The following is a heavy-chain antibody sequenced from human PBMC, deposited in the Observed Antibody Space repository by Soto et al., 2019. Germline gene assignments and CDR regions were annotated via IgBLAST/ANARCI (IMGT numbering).Heavy chain of an antibody. CDR1: GDSISSYF. Sequence: SETLSLTCTVSGDSISSYFWSWIRQPPGKGLGWIGYVYSTEITNYNPSLKSRVAMSIDTSKNQFSLKVRSVTAADTAVYYCARGSEAWFDPWGQGTLVTV. V-gene: IGHV4-59*01. CDR3: ARGSEAWFDP. CDR2: VYSTEIT. J-gene: IGHJ5*02.